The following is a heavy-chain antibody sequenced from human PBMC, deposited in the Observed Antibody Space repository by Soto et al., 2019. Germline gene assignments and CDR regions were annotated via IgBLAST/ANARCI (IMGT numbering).Heavy chain of an antibody. V-gene: IGHV1-18*01. D-gene: IGHD1-1*01. Sequence: ASVKVSCKASGYTFTSYGISWVRQAPGQGLEWMGWISAYNGNTNYAQKLQGRVTMTTDTSTSTAYMELRSLRSDDTAVYYCARAALYNWNDASNFDYWGQGTLVTVSS. CDR1: GYTFTSYG. CDR2: ISAYNGNT. CDR3: ARAALYNWNDASNFDY. J-gene: IGHJ4*02.